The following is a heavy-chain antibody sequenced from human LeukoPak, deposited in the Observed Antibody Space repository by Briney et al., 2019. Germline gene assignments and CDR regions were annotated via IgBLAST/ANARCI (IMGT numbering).Heavy chain of an antibody. CDR1: GGTFSSYA. CDR3: ARTTIFGPRGPDY. CDR2: IIPILGIA. V-gene: IGHV1-69*04. D-gene: IGHD3-3*01. J-gene: IGHJ4*02. Sequence: SVKVSCKASGGTFSSYAISWVRQAPGQGLEWMGRIIPILGIANYAQNLQGGVTMTTDTSTSTAYMELRSLRPDDTAVYYCARTTIFGPRGPDYWGQGTLVTVSS.